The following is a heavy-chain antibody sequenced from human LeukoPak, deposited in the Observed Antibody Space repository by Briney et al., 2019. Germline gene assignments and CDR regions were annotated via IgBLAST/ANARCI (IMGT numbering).Heavy chain of an antibody. J-gene: IGHJ3*02. Sequence: PGGSLRLSCAASGFTFSSYAMHWVRQAPGKGLEWVAVISYDGSNKYYADSVKGRFTISRDNSKNTLYLQMNSLRAEDTAVYYCARDVFSLGSGRYVGGAFDIWGQGTMVTVSS. CDR1: GFTFSSYA. V-gene: IGHV3-30-3*01. CDR2: ISYDGSNK. CDR3: ARDVFSLGSGRYVGGAFDI. D-gene: IGHD1-26*01.